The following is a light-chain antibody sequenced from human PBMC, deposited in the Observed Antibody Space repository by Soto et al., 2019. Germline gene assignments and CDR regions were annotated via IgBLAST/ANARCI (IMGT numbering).Light chain of an antibody. J-gene: IGKJ1*01. CDR3: QQSFKKKA. Sequence: DIQMTQSPSSLSASAGDRVTITCRASQNISVYLNWYQQKPGKAPNLLIYSSSILEPGVPSRFSGSGSGTHFVLTITSLLPEDFATYYCQQSFKKKAFGQGTTGDIK. CDR2: SSS. CDR1: QNISVY. V-gene: IGKV1-39*01.